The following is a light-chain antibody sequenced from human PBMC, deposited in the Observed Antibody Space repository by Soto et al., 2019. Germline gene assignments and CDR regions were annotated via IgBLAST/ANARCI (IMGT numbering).Light chain of an antibody. CDR3: AVWDGSLSGWV. CDR1: SSNIGKNY. V-gene: IGLV1-47*01. CDR2: KNN. J-gene: IGLJ3*02. Sequence: QSVLTQPPSASGTPGQRVTISCSGISSNIGKNYVYWYQQLPGTAPKLLINKNNQRPSGVPDRFSGSKSGTSASLAISGLRSEDEADYYCAVWDGSLSGWVFGGGTKLTVL.